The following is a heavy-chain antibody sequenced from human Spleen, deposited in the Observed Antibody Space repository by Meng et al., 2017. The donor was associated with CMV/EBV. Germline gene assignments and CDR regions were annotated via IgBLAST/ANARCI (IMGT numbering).Heavy chain of an antibody. Sequence: GGSLRLSCAASGINFSINNMNWVRQAPGKGLEWVSFITSSSNYINYADSVKGRFTISRDNAKNSLYLQMNSLRAEDTAVYYCARGYEVMDVWGQGTAVPSP. D-gene: IGHD2-15*01. CDR3: ARGYEVMDV. CDR2: ITSSSNYI. CDR1: GINFSINN. J-gene: IGHJ6*02. V-gene: IGHV3-21*01.